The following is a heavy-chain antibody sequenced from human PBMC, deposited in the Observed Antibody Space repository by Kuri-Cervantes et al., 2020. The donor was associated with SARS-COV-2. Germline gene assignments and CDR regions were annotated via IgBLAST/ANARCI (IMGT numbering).Heavy chain of an antibody. V-gene: IGHV3-30-3*01. CDR1: GFTFSSYA. CDR3: AKGGVLGQTLHF. J-gene: IGHJ4*02. Sequence: GGSLRLSCAASGFTFSSYAMRWVRQAPGKGLEWVAVISYDGSNKYYADSVKGRFTISRDSSKNTLYLQMDSLKVEDTAAYYCAKGGVLGQTLHFWGQGTLVTVSS. CDR2: ISYDGSNK. D-gene: IGHD3-16*01.